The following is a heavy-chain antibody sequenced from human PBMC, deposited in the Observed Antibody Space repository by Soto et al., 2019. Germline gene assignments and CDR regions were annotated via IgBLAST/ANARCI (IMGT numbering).Heavy chain of an antibody. CDR2: INPSGGST. D-gene: IGHD6-13*01. V-gene: IGHV1-46*01. Sequence: ASVKVSCKASGYTFTSYYMHWGRQAPGQGLEWMGIINPSGGSTSYAQKFQGRVTMTRDTSTSTVYMELSSLRSEDMAVYYCASHIAAGTQIYYYYGMDVWGQGTTVTVSS. J-gene: IGHJ6*02. CDR1: GYTFTSYY. CDR3: ASHIAAGTQIYYYYGMDV.